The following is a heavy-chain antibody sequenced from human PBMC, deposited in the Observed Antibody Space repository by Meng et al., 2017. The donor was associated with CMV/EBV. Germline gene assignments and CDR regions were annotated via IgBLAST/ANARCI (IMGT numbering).Heavy chain of an antibody. CDR1: GFTFSGSA. CDR3: TSRYFSSSWYWFDP. D-gene: IGHD6-13*01. CDR2: IRSKANSYAT. V-gene: IGHV3-73*01. J-gene: IGHJ5*02. Sequence: GGPLRLSCAASGFTFSGSAMHWVRQASGKGLEWVGRIRSKANSYATAYAASVKGRFTISRDDSKNTAYLQMNSLKTEDTAVYYCTSRYFSSSWYWFDPWGQGTLVTVSS.